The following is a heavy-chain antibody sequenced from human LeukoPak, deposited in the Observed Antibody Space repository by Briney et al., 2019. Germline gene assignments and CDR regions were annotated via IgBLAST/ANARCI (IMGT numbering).Heavy chain of an antibody. CDR3: ATVIPYYYDSSGYYPLDY. Sequence: ASVKVSCKASGYTFTSYYMHWVRQAPGKGLEWMGGFDPEDGETIYAQKFQGRVTMTEDTSTDTAYMELSSLRSEDTAVYYCATVIPYYYDSSGYYPLDYWGQGTLVTVSS. CDR2: FDPEDGET. D-gene: IGHD3-22*01. CDR1: GYTFTSYY. J-gene: IGHJ4*02. V-gene: IGHV1-24*01.